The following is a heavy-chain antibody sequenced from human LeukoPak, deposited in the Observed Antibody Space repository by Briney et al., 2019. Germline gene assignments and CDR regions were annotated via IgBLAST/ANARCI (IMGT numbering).Heavy chain of an antibody. CDR3: ASGQYYDLWSGYYVD. CDR2: INHSGST. V-gene: IGHV4-34*01. CDR1: GGSFSGHY. J-gene: IGHJ4*02. D-gene: IGHD3-3*01. Sequence: SETLSLTCAVYGGSFSGHYWSWIRQPPGKGLEWIGEINHSGSTNYNPSLESRVTISVDTSKNHFSLKLSSVTAADTAVYYCASGQYYDLWSGYYVDWGQGTLVTVPA.